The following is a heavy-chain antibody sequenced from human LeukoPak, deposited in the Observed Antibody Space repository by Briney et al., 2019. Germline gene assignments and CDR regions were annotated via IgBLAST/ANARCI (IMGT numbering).Heavy chain of an antibody. D-gene: IGHD7-27*01. CDR1: GFTFSSYA. CDR3: ARDPNWGSGY. J-gene: IGHJ4*02. V-gene: IGHV3-23*01. CDR2: IGTSGGDI. Sequence: GGSLRPSCAASGFTFSSYAMIWVRQAPGKGLEWVSIIGTSGGDIHYADSVKGRFSISRDNSKNTLSLQMNSLRVDDTAVYYCARDPNWGSGYWGQGTLVTVSS.